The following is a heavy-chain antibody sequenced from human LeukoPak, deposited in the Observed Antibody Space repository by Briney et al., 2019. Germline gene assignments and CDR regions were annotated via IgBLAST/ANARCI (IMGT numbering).Heavy chain of an antibody. J-gene: IGHJ6*03. D-gene: IGHD3-10*01. V-gene: IGHV4-59*01. Sequence: SETLSLTCTVSGGSISSYYWSWIRQPPGRGLEWIGYIYYSGSTNYNPSLKSRVTISVDTSKNQFSLKLSSVTAADTAVYYCARERRGSGSYYADYYYYYMDVWGKGTTVTISS. CDR1: GGSISSYY. CDR3: ARERRGSGSYYADYYYYYMDV. CDR2: IYYSGST.